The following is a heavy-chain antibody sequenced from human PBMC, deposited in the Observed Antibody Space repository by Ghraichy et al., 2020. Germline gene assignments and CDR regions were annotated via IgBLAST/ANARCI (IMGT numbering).Heavy chain of an antibody. CDR2: IYHNGRT. CDR3: VRDQEWRAISSGFDP. CDR1: GDSLNNYY. J-gene: IGHJ5*02. Sequence: SETLSLTCTVSGDSLNNYYWSWIRQPPGKGLEWIGSIYHNGRTKYNPSLKSRVTMSVDTSKNQFSLSLTSVTAADTAVFYCVRDQEWRAISSGFDPWGQGTLVSVSP. V-gene: IGHV4-59*01. D-gene: IGHD3-3*01.